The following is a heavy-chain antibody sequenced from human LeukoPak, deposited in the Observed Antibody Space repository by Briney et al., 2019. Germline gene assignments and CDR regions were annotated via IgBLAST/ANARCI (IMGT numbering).Heavy chain of an antibody. V-gene: IGHV4-30-2*01. CDR3: ARVGAYYDILTGYQTGYYMDV. CDR1: GGSISSGGYY. D-gene: IGHD3-9*01. J-gene: IGHJ6*03. CDR2: IYHSGST. Sequence: SETLSLTCTVSGGSISSGGYYWSWIRQPPGKGLEWIGYIYHSGSTYYNPSLKSRVTISVDRSKNQFSLKLSSVTAADTAVYYCARVGAYYDILTGYQTGYYMDVWGKGTTVTVSS.